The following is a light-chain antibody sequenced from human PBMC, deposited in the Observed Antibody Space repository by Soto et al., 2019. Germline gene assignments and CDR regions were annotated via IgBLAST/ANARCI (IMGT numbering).Light chain of an antibody. V-gene: IGLV2-14*01. Sequence: QSVLTQPASMSGSPGQSITISCTGTSSDIGAYNYVAWYQQHPGKAPRLMIYGVRNRPSGVPNRFSGSKSGNTASLTISGLQAEDEADYFCSSYSTSITLLFGGGTKLTVL. CDR2: GVR. CDR3: SSYSTSITLL. CDR1: SSDIGAYNY. J-gene: IGLJ2*01.